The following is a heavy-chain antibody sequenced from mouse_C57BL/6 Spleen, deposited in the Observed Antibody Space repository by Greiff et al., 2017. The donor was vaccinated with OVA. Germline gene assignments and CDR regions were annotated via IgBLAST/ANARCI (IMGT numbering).Heavy chain of an antibody. J-gene: IGHJ3*01. V-gene: IGHV1-53*01. CDR3: ARSVYYYGSSPSWFAD. CDR2: INPSNGGT. D-gene: IGHD1-1*01. CDR1: GYTFTSYW. Sequence: VQLQQPGTELVKPGASVKLSCKASGYTFTSYWMHWVKQRPGQGLEWIGNINPSNGGTNYNEKFKSKATLTVDKSSSTAYMQLSSLTSEDSAVYYCARSVYYYGSSPSWFADWGQGTLVTVSA.